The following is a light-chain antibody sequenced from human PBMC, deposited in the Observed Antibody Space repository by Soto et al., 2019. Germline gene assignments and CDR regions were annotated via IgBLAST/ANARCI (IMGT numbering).Light chain of an antibody. CDR2: DAS. J-gene: IGKJ3*01. V-gene: IGKV3-11*01. Sequence: EVVLTQSPATLSLSPGERATLSCRASQSISSYLPWFQQKPGQAPRLLIYDASNRATGTPARFSGSGTGTDFTLTISSLGPEDFAVYYCQHRTNWPPGVSFGPGTTVDIK. CDR3: QHRTNWPPGVS. CDR1: QSISSY.